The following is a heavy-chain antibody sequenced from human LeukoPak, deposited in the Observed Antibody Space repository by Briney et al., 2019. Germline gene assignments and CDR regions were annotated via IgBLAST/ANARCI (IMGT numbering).Heavy chain of an antibody. D-gene: IGHD5-24*01. CDR3: AKDPSTLTIRDDY. J-gene: IGHJ4*02. Sequence: GGSLRLSCAASGFTFSSYSMNWVRQAPGKGLEWVSSISSSSSYIYYADSVKGRFTISRDNAKNKLFLLMSTLRADDTAIYYCAKDPSTLTIRDDYWGQGTLVTVSS. CDR1: GFTFSSYS. CDR2: ISSSSSYI. V-gene: IGHV3-21*04.